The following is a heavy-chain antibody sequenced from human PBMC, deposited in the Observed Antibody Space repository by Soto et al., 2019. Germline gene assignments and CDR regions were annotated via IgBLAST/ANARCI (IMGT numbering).Heavy chain of an antibody. Sequence: SLRLSCAASGFTFSSYGMHWVRQAPGKGLEWVAVISYDGSNKYYADSVKGRFTISRDNSKNTLYLQMNSLRAEDTAVYYCAKSEDHGYNSAFDYWGQGTLVTVSS. CDR1: GFTFSSYG. J-gene: IGHJ4*02. CDR3: AKSEDHGYNSAFDY. D-gene: IGHD5-12*01. CDR2: ISYDGSNK. V-gene: IGHV3-30*18.